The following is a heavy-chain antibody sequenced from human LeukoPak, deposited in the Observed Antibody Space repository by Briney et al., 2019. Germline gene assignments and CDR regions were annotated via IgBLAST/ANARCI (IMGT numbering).Heavy chain of an antibody. Sequence: ETLSLTCTVSGCSISSGYYWGWIRQPPGKGLEWIGRIYTSGSTNYNPSLKSRVTMSVDTSKNQFSLKLSSVTAADTAVYYCARRYCSGGSCPWAFDIWGQGTMVTVSS. D-gene: IGHD2-15*01. CDR2: IYTSGST. V-gene: IGHV4-38-2*02. CDR3: ARRYCSGGSCPWAFDI. J-gene: IGHJ3*02. CDR1: GCSISSGYY.